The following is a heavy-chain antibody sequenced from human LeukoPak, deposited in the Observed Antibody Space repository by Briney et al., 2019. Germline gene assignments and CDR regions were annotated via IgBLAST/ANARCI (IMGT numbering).Heavy chain of an antibody. J-gene: IGHJ6*03. D-gene: IGHD4-17*01. CDR3: ARRGGKNYGDYVVYYYYMDV. CDR2: INPNSGGT. CDR1: GYTFTSYY. V-gene: IGHV1-2*02. Sequence: GASVKVSCKASGYTFTSYYMHWVRQAPGQGLEWMGWINPNSGGTNYAQKFQGRVTMTRDTSISTAYMELSRLRSDDTAVYYCARRGGKNYGDYVVYYYYMDVWGKGTTVTVSS.